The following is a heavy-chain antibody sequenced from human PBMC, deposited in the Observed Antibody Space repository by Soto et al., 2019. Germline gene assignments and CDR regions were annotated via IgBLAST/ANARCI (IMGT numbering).Heavy chain of an antibody. CDR2: INLNSGHT. V-gene: IGHV1-8*01. CDR1: GYPFTTYD. J-gene: IGHJ4*02. D-gene: IGHD6-19*01. CDR3: ARGRGWRDY. Sequence: QVQLVQSGAEVKKPGASVKVSCKASGYPFTTYDISWVRQAAGQGLEWMGWINLNSGHTDYAQRFQGTVTMTRNTPITTAYLELTSLSSEDTAVYYCARGRGWRDYWGQGTLVTVSS.